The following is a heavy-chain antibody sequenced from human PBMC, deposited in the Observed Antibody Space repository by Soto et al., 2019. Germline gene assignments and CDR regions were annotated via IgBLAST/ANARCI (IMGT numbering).Heavy chain of an antibody. CDR2: IYDNGIT. Sequence: SETLSLTCSVSGRSITSYYWSWVRQPPGKGLEWIGYIYDNGITSQNPSLKSRVTMSADASQNHFSLKLTSVTGADTAVYYCARTYDSNGYANEFDSWGQGILVTVSS. CDR3: ARTYDSNGYANEFDS. V-gene: IGHV4-59*12. J-gene: IGHJ4*02. CDR1: GRSITSYY. D-gene: IGHD3-22*01.